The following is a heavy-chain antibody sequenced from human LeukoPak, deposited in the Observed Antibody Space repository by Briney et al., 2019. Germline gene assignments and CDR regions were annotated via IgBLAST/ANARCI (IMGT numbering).Heavy chain of an antibody. CDR2: IYYSGST. Sequence: SESLSLTCTVSGGSISSYYWSWIRQPPGKGLEWIGYIYYSGSTKYNPSLESRVTMSVDTSKNQFSLKLSSVTAADTAVFYCARETYYYGMDVWGQGTTVTVSS. J-gene: IGHJ6*02. V-gene: IGHV4-59*01. CDR1: GGSISSYY. CDR3: ARETYYYGMDV.